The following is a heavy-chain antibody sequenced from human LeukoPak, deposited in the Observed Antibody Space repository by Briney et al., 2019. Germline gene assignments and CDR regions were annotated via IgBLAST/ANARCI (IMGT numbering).Heavy chain of an antibody. CDR3: ARLRYYSMDV. J-gene: IGHJ6*02. CDR1: GGTFSSYA. CDR2: IIPIFGTA. Sequence: SVKVFCKASGGTFSSYAISWVRQAPGQGLEWMGGIIPIFGTANYAQKFQGRVTITADESTSTAYMELSSLRDEDMAVYYCARLRYYSMDVWGQGTTAADSS. D-gene: IGHD3-10*01. V-gene: IGHV1-69*13.